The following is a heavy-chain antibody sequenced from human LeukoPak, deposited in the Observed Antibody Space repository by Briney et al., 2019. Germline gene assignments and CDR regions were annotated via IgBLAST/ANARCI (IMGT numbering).Heavy chain of an antibody. CDR2: IYYSGST. Sequence: PSQTLSLTYTVSGGSISSGDYYWSWIRQPPGKGLEWIGYIYYSGSTYYNPSLKSRVTISVDTSKNQFSLKLSSVTAADTAVYYCARARGWVQIDYWGQGTLVAVSS. CDR1: GGSISSGDYY. D-gene: IGHD5-18*01. V-gene: IGHV4-30-4*01. CDR3: ARARGWVQIDY. J-gene: IGHJ4*02.